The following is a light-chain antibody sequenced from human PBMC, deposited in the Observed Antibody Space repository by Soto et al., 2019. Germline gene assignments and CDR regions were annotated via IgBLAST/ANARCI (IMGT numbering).Light chain of an antibody. CDR1: QDISNY. Sequence: DIQMTQSPSSLSASVGDRVTITCQAGQDISNYLYWYQQKPGKAPKLLIYDASNLETGVPSRFSGSGSGTDFTFTISSLQPEDIATYYCQQYDNLPITFGQGTRLEIK. J-gene: IGKJ5*01. V-gene: IGKV1-33*01. CDR3: QQYDNLPIT. CDR2: DAS.